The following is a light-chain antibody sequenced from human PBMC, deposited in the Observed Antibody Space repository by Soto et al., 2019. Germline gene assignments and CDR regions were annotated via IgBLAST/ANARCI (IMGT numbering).Light chain of an antibody. CDR3: QQYRGYSTWT. Sequence: DIQMTQSPSTLSAFVGDRVTITCRASQSVGRLLAWYQQRPGEAPKVLIWDASTLRRGVPSRFSGSGSGTDFTLTISSLESEDFATYYCQQYRGYSTWTFGQGTRVELK. V-gene: IGKV1-5*01. J-gene: IGKJ1*01. CDR2: DAS. CDR1: QSVGRL.